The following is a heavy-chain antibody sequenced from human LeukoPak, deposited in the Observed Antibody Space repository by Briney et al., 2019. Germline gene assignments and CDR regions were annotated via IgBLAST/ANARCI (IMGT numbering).Heavy chain of an antibody. J-gene: IGHJ4*02. V-gene: IGHV4-34*01. CDR1: GGPFSGYY. D-gene: IGHD3-16*02. CDR3: ASSPLRLGELSFGIFDY. Sequence: SETLSLTCAVYGGPFSGYYWSWIRQPPGKGLEWIGEINHSGSTNYNPSLKSRVTISVDTSKNQFSLKLSSVTAADTAVYYCASSPLRLGELSFGIFDYWGQGTLVTVSS. CDR2: INHSGST.